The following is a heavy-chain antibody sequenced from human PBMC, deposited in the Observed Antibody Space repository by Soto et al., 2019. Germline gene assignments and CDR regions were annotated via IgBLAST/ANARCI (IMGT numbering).Heavy chain of an antibody. D-gene: IGHD5-18*01. CDR1: GGTFSSDA. CDR3: ARGGRGGYSYGYYYYGMDV. V-gene: IGHV1-69*13. CDR2: IIPIFGTA. J-gene: IGHJ6*02. Sequence: SVKVSCKASGGTFSSDAISWVRQAPGQGLEWMGGIIPIFGTANYAQKFQGRVTITADESTSTAYMELSSLRSEDTAVYYCARGGRGGYSYGYYYYGMDVWGQGTTVTVSS.